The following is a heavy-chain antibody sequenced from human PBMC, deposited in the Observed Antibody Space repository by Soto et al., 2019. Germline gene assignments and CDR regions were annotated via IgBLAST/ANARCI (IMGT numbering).Heavy chain of an antibody. D-gene: IGHD6-13*01. CDR3: AREEGSSWYGMDV. CDR1: GYTFTGYY. J-gene: IGHJ6*02. CDR2: INPNSGGT. V-gene: IGHV1-2*04. Sequence: ASVKVSCKASGYTFTGYYMHWVRQAPGQGLEWMGWINPNSGGTNYAQKFQGWVTMTRDTSISTAYMELSRLRSDDTAVYYCAREEGSSWYGMDVWGQGTKVTVSS.